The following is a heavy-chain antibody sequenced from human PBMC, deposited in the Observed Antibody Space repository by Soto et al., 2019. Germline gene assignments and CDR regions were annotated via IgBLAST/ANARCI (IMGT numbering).Heavy chain of an antibody. CDR3: ARTDAYNSSFFDS. Sequence: QVQLQEMGPGLVKPSQTLTITCTVSGDSVNSAYWSWIRQLPGKGLERMGNIYHTGRTFYNQSLKSRLAISIDTSKPLFSLKLRSVTASDTAVYYCARTDAYNSSFFDSWGQGTVVTVSS. J-gene: IGHJ4*02. V-gene: IGHV4-31*03. D-gene: IGHD6-6*01. CDR1: GDSVNSAY. CDR2: IYHTGRT.